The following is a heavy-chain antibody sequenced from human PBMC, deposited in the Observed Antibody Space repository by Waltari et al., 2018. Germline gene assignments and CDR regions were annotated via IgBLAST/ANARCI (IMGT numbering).Heavy chain of an antibody. CDR1: GGSFSGYY. J-gene: IGHJ2*01. CDR3: AREYCSGGRCEKYFDL. CDR2: INHSGRT. D-gene: IGHD2-15*01. Sequence: QVQLQQWGAGLLKPSETLSLTCGVYGGSFSGYYWSWIRQPPGTGLEWIGEINHSGRTNYNPSLKSRVTISVDRSKNEVSLNLNSVTAADTAVYYCAREYCSGGRCEKYFDLWGRGTLVTVSS. V-gene: IGHV4-34*02.